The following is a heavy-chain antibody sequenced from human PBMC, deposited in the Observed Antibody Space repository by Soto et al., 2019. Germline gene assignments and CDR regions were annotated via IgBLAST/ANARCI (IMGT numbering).Heavy chain of an antibody. CDR2: TKPSAGST. D-gene: IGHD5-18*01. J-gene: IGHJ4*02. V-gene: IGHV1-46*01. CDR3: ARYGGYSYGYDS. Sequence: ASVKVSCKTSGFTFTSYDMHWVRQAPGQGLEWMGITKPSAGSTTYAQKFQGRFTVTRDTSTTTVYMELSGLTSEDTAVYYCARYGGYSYGYDSWGQGTQVTVSS. CDR1: GFTFTSYD.